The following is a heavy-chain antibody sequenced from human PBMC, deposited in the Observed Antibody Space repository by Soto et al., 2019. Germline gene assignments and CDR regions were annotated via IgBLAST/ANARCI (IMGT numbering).Heavy chain of an antibody. CDR1: GYTFTDYY. Sequence: QVQLVQSGAEVKKPGASVRVSCKASGYTFTDYYMHWVRQAPGQGFGWMAWINPNTGDTKYDQKFQGRVTVTRDTSNRILYMELSSLRSDDTSIYYCARKSLYGSGSSFDFWGQGTLVTVSS. J-gene: IGHJ5*01. CDR2: INPNTGDT. D-gene: IGHD3-10*01. V-gene: IGHV1-2*02. CDR3: ARKSLYGSGSSFDF.